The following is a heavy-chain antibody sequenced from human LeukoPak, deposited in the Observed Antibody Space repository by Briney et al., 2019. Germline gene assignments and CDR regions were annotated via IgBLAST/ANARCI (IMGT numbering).Heavy chain of an antibody. CDR2: IRYDGSNK. V-gene: IGHV3-30*02. Sequence: GGSLRLSCAASGFTFSSYGMHWVRQAPGKGLEWVAFIRYDGSNKYYADSVKGRFTISRGNSKNTLYLQMNSLRAEDTAVYYCAKWAGVHYYDSSGYLSGFDYWGQGTLVTVSS. CDR3: AKWAGVHYYDSSGYLSGFDY. J-gene: IGHJ4*02. D-gene: IGHD3-22*01. CDR1: GFTFSSYG.